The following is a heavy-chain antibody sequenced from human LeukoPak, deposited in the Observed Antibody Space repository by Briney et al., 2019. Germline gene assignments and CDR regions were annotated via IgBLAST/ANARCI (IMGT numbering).Heavy chain of an antibody. CDR1: GFTFSSYR. D-gene: IGHD2-2*02. V-gene: IGHV3-48*01. Sequence: GGSLRLSCAACGFTFSSYRLNWVRQAPGKGLAGVAYISSRSSTIYYADSVKGRFTISRDNAKNSLYLQMNSLRAEDTAVYYCARDGPEGCSSISRYNWAAPLMDVWGKGTTVAVSS. J-gene: IGHJ6*03. CDR3: ARDGPEGCSSISRYNWAAPLMDV. CDR2: ISSRSSTI.